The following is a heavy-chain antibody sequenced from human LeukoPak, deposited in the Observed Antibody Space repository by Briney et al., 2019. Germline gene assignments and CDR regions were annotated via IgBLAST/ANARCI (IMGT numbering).Heavy chain of an antibody. J-gene: IGHJ4*02. CDR3: ASLYDIVGTTVDY. CDR1: GYTFTNYY. V-gene: IGHV1-2*06. D-gene: IGHD1-26*01. CDR2: IDPNTGGT. Sequence: ATVTVSCKTSGYTFTNYYIHWVRQAPGQGLEWMGRIDPNTGGTKSAKNFQGRVTMTRDTSISTAYMALSGLRSDDTAVYYCASLYDIVGTTVDYWGQGTLVTVSS.